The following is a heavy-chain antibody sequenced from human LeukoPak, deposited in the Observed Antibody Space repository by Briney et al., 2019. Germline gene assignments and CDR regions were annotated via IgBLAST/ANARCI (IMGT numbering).Heavy chain of an antibody. CDR2: IHQDAGEK. CDR3: TTSKDHYSHH. V-gene: IGHV3-7*05. J-gene: IGHJ4*02. CDR1: GFIFSDSW. Sequence: GGSLRLSCAASGFIFSDSWMTWVRQSQGKGLQWVASIHQDAGEKQYVDSVRGRFTISRGNAKNSLYLQMNSLRVEDTAMYYCTTSKDHYSHHWGQGTVVSVPS.